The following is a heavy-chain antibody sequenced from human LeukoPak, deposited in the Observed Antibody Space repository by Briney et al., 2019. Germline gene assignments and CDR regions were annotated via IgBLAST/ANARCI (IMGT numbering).Heavy chain of an antibody. J-gene: IGHJ6*03. CDR1: GASISSGHW. CDR2: VAQTGST. CDR3: ARNGAVAGTWGRRYYYYMDV. Sequence: PSGTLSLTCAVSGASISSGHWWSWVRQPPGMGLEWIGEVAQTGSTKYTPSLKSRVTISVDTSKNQFSLKLSSVTAADTAVYYCARNGAVAGTWGRRYYYYMDVWGKGTTVTVSS. D-gene: IGHD6-19*01. V-gene: IGHV4-4*02.